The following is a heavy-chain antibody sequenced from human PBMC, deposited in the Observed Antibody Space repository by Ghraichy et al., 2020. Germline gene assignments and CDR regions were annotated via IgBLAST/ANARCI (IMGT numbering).Heavy chain of an antibody. CDR3: ARGRPDSSSFFYYYGFDV. CDR2: ITGSRNYI. CDR1: GFTFNNYN. Sequence: GGSLRLSCAASGFTFNNYNMNWVRQAPGKGLEWVSSITGSRNYIYYADSVKGRFSISRDNSKNSLYLQMNSLRAEDTAVYYCARGRPDSSSFFYYYGFDVWGQGTTVTVSS. V-gene: IGHV3-21*01. J-gene: IGHJ6*02. D-gene: IGHD6-13*01.